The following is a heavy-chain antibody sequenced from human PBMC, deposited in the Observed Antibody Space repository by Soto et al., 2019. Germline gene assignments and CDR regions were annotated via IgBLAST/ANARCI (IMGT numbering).Heavy chain of an antibody. CDR3: ARCDPQDGYSRRPYYYYGMDV. D-gene: IGHD2-15*01. CDR1: GGTFSSYT. V-gene: IGHV1-69*02. J-gene: IGHJ6*02. Sequence: QVQLVQSGAEVKKPGSSVKVSCKASGGTFSSYTISWVRQAPGQGLEWMGRIIPILGIANYAQKFQGRVTITADKSTSTAYMELSSLRSEDTAVYYCARCDPQDGYSRRPYYYYGMDVWGQGTTVTVSS. CDR2: IIPILGIA.